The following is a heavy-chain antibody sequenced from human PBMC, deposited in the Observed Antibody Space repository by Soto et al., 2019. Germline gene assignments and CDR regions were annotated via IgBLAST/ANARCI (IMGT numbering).Heavy chain of an antibody. J-gene: IGHJ6*02. CDR3: ARGGGYCSDGTCYLYGMDV. CDR2: INPKSGGT. V-gene: IGHV1-2*04. CDR1: EYTFAGYY. Sequence: ASVKVSCKSSEYTFAGYYMHWVRQAPGQGLEWMGWINPKSGGTNYAQKFQGWVTMTRDTSIRTAYMELRRLKSDDTAVYYCARGGGYCSDGTCYLYGMDVWGQGTTVTVSS. D-gene: IGHD2-15*01.